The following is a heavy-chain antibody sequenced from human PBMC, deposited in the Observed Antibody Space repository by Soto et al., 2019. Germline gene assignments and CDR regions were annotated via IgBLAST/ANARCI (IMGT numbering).Heavy chain of an antibody. J-gene: IGHJ4*02. CDR2: IYYSGST. Sequence: SETLSLTCTVSGGSVSSGSYYWSWIRQPPGKGLEWIGYIYYSGSTNYNPSLKSRVTISVDTSKNQFSLKPSSVTAADTAVYYCARDLGDDLRFDYWGQGTLVTVSS. V-gene: IGHV4-61*01. CDR1: GGSVSSGSYY. CDR3: ARDLGDDLRFDY. D-gene: IGHD4-17*01.